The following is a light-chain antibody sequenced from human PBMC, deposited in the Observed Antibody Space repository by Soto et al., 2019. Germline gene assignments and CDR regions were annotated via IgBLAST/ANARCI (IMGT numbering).Light chain of an antibody. V-gene: IGKV3-20*01. Sequence: EIVLTQSPGTLSVSPGERATLSCRASQTISSNYLAWYQQKPGQAPSLLIYGTSSRATGIPDRFTGSGSGTDFTLTISRLEPEDYAIYYCQQYVSWTFGQSTTVDIK. CDR3: QQYVSWT. J-gene: IGKJ1*01. CDR2: GTS. CDR1: QTISSNY.